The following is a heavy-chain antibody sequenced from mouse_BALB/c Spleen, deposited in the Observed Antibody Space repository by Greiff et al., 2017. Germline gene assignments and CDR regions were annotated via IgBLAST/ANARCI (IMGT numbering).Heavy chain of an antibody. CDR3: ARPYDLYAMDY. D-gene: IGHD2-3*01. V-gene: IGHV14-3*02. CDR1: GFNIKDTY. CDR2: IDPANGNT. J-gene: IGHJ4*01. Sequence: VQLKQSGAELVKPGASVKLSCTASGFNIKDTYMHWVKQRPEQGLEWIGRIDPANGNTKYDPKFQGKATITADTSSNTAYLQLSSLTSEDTAVYYCARPYDLYAMDYWGQGTSVTVSS.